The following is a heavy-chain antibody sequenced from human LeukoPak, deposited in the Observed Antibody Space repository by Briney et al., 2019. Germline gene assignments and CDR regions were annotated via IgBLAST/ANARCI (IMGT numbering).Heavy chain of an antibody. Sequence: ASVKVSCKASGYTFTGYDINWVRRATGQGLEWMGWMNPNSGNTGYAQKFQGRVTMTRDTSKTTAYMELSRLTSEDTAVYYCVRRLDMIEFDPWGQGTLVTVSS. CDR1: GYTFTGYD. J-gene: IGHJ5*02. D-gene: IGHD3-9*01. CDR3: VRRLDMIEFDP. V-gene: IGHV1-8*01. CDR2: MNPNSGNT.